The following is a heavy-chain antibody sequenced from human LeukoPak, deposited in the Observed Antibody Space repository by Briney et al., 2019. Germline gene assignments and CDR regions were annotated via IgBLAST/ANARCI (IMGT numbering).Heavy chain of an antibody. CDR2: INSGSSFI. V-gene: IGHV3-21*01. CDR3: ARDLSATFVY. J-gene: IGHJ4*02. CDR1: GFTFSSYR. Sequence: GVSLRLSCAASGFTFSSYRMNWVRQAPGKGLEWVSSINSGSSFIYYADSLRGRFTVSRDSAKNSLYLQMNSLRAEDRAVYYCARDLSATFVYWGQGSRLTASS.